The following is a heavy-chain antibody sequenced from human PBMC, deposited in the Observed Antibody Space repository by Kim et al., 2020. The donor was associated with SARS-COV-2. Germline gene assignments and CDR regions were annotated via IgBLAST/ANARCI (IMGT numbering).Heavy chain of an antibody. J-gene: IGHJ4*01. CDR2: ISSSGSYT. Sequence: GGSLRLSCAASGINFSYYYMSWIRQAPGKGLEWVSYISSSGSYTKYADFLEGRFTISSDNAENSLYLEMNSLRAEDTAVYYCGRVAVGASSWAYFDSWG. V-gene: IGHV3-11*05. CDR3: GRVAVGASSWAYFDS. D-gene: IGHD2-21*01. CDR1: GINFSYYY.